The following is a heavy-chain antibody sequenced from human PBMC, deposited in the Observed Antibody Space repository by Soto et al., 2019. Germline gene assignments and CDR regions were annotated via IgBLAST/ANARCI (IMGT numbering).Heavy chain of an antibody. CDR3: ARDAVVTQYFDY. V-gene: IGHV3-30-3*01. D-gene: IGHD2-21*02. CDR1: GFTFSSYA. Sequence: GGSLRLSCAASGFTFSSYATHWVRQAPGKGLEWVAVISYDGSNKYYADSVKGRFTISRDNSKNTLYLQMNSLRAEDTAVYYCARDAVVTQYFDYWGQGTLVTVSS. CDR2: ISYDGSNK. J-gene: IGHJ4*02.